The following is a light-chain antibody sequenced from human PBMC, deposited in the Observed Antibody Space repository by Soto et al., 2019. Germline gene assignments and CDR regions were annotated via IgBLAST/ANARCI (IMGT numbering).Light chain of an antibody. Sequence: SVLTQPASGNRFPGRSSSITNTRTSSDVGGYNYVSWYQQHPGKAPKLMIYDVSNRPSGVSNRFSGSKSGNTASLTISGLQAEDEADYYCSSYTSSSTQVFGTGTKVTVL. CDR3: SSYTSSSTQV. CDR1: SSDVGGYNY. V-gene: IGLV2-14*01. CDR2: DVS. J-gene: IGLJ1*01.